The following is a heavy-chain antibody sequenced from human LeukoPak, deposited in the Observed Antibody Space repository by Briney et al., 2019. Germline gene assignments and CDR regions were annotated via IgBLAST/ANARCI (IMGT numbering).Heavy chain of an antibody. CDR3: ARAPDTAMAYYYYGMDV. J-gene: IGHJ6*02. Sequence: ASVKVSCKASGYTFTSYGISWVRQAPGQGLEWMGIINPSGGSTSYAQKFQGRVTMTRDTSTGTVYMELSSLRSEDTAVYYCARAPDTAMAYYYYGMDVWGQGTTVTVSS. V-gene: IGHV1-46*01. CDR2: INPSGGST. CDR1: GYTFTSYG. D-gene: IGHD5-18*01.